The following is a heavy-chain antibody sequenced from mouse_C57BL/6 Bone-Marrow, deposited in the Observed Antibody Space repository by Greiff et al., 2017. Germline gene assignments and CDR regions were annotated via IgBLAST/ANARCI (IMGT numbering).Heavy chain of an antibody. J-gene: IGHJ2*01. Sequence: VQLQQSGAELVRPGASVKLSCTASGFNFKDDYMHWVKQRPEQGLEWIGGIDPESGDTEYASKFQGKATLTADTSSNTAYLQLSSLTSEDTAVYYCTTITTVVATDFDYWGQGTTLTVSA. V-gene: IGHV14-4*01. D-gene: IGHD1-1*01. CDR3: TTITTVVATDFDY. CDR1: GFNFKDDY. CDR2: IDPESGDT.